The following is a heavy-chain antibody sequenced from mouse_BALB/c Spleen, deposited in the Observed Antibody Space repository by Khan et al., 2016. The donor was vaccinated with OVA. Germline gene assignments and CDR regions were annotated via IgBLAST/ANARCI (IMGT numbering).Heavy chain of an antibody. Sequence: EVQLQESGPGLVKPSLSLSLTCTVTGYSITSDYAWNWIRQFPGHKLEWMGYISYSGRTSYTPSLKSRISITREPSTNQFFLQLNSVTTEDTATYFCVRGRAYWGQGTLVTVSA. V-gene: IGHV3-2*02. CDR1: GYSITSDYA. D-gene: IGHD3-3*01. J-gene: IGHJ3*01. CDR2: ISYSGRT. CDR3: VRGRAY.